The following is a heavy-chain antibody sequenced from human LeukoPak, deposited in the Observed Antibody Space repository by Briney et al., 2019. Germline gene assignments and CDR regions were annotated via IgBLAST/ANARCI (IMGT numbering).Heavy chain of an antibody. Sequence: SETLSLTCTVSGGSISSYYWSWIRQPPGKGLEWIGYIHFSGNTNYNPSLKSRTTISADTSKDQLSLRLSSVTAADTAVYYCARDVDGVGATESWGQGTLVTVSS. V-gene: IGHV4-59*01. J-gene: IGHJ4*02. D-gene: IGHD1-26*01. CDR1: GGSISSYY. CDR3: ARDVDGVGATES. CDR2: IHFSGNT.